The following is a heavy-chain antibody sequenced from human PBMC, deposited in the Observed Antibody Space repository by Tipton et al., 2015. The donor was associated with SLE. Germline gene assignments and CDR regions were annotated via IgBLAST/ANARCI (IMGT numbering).Heavy chain of an antibody. CDR3: AKTITIFGVVTVAYGMDV. V-gene: IGHV1-18*01. CDR2: ISAYNGNT. CDR1: GYTFTSYG. D-gene: IGHD3-3*01. Sequence: QLVQSGAEVKKPGASVKVSCKASGYTFTSYGISWVRQAPGQGLERMGWISAYNGNTNYAQKLQGRVTMTTDTSTSTAYMELRSLRSDDTAVYYCAKTITIFGVVTVAYGMDVWGQGTTVTVSS. J-gene: IGHJ6*02.